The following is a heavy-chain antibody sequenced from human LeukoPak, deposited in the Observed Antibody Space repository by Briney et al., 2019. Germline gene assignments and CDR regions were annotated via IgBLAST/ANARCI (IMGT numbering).Heavy chain of an antibody. CDR3: AKGYSSSSGVDY. V-gene: IGHV3-43*01. Sequence: GGSLRLSCAASGFTIDDYTMHWVRQAPGKGLEWVSLISWDGGSTYYADSVKGRFTISRDNSKNSLYLQMNSLRTEDTALYYCAKGYSSSSGVDYWGQGTLVTVSS. CDR2: ISWDGGST. CDR1: GFTIDDYT. D-gene: IGHD6-6*01. J-gene: IGHJ4*02.